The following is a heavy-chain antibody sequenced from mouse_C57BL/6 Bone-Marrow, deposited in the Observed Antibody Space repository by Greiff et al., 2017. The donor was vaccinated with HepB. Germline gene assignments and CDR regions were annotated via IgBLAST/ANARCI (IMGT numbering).Heavy chain of an antibody. D-gene: IGHD2-5*01. J-gene: IGHJ2*01. V-gene: IGHV1-52*01. Sequence: QVQLQQPGAELVRPGSSVKLSCKASGYTFTSYWMHWVKQRPIQGLEWIGNIDPSDSETHYNQKFKDKATLTVDKSSSTAYMQLSSLTSEDSAVYYCARRGYSKPYYFDYWGQGTTLTVSS. CDR1: GYTFTSYW. CDR2: IDPSDSET. CDR3: ARRGYSKPYYFDY.